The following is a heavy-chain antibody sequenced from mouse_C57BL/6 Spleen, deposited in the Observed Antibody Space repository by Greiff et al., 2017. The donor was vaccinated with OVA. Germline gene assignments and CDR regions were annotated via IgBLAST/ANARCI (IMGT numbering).Heavy chain of an antibody. D-gene: IGHD4-1*01. V-gene: IGHV1-55*01. CDR2: IYPGSGST. CDR1: GYTFTSYW. Sequence: QVQLKQPGAELVKPGASVTMSCKASGYTFTSYWITWVKQRPGQGLEWIGDIYPGSGSTNYNEKFKSKATLTVDTSSSTAYMQLSSLTSEDSAVYYCAREKTGYWYFDVWGTGTTVTVSS. CDR3: AREKTGYWYFDV. J-gene: IGHJ1*03.